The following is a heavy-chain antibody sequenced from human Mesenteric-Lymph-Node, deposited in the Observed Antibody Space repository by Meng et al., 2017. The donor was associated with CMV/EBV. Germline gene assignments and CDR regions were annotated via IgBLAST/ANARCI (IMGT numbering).Heavy chain of an antibody. D-gene: IGHD3-16*01. CDR3: AKAHRWGRDYYYYYGMDV. CDR1: GFTFSSYG. Sequence: GGSLRLSCAASGFTFSSYGMSWVRQAPGKGLEWVSAISGSGGSTYYADSVKGRFTISRDNSKNTLYLQMNSLRAEDTAVYYCAKAHRWGRDYYYYYGMDVRGQGTTVTVSS. V-gene: IGHV3-23*01. CDR2: ISGSGGST. J-gene: IGHJ6*02.